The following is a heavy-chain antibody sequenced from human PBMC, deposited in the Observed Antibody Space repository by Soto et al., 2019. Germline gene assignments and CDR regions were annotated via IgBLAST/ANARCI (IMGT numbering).Heavy chain of an antibody. V-gene: IGHV3-30-3*01. Sequence: LRLSCVVSGFTLSSRWMHWVRQTPGKGLVWVSRIQPDGSNKYYADSVKGRFTISRDNSKNTLYLQMNSLRAEDTAVYYCARPTRGYSYGYQYYFDYWGQGTLVTVSS. CDR3: ARPTRGYSYGYQYYFDY. D-gene: IGHD5-18*01. J-gene: IGHJ4*02. CDR1: GFTLSSRW. CDR2: IQPDGSNK.